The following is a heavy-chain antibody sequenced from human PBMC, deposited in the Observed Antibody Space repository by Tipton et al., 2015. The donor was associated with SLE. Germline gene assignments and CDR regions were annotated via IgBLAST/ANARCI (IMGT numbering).Heavy chain of an antibody. CDR1: GFTFSSYW. D-gene: IGHD1-26*01. Sequence: GSLRLSCAASGFTFSSYWMSWVRQAPGKGLEWVANIKQDGSEKYYVDSVKGRLTISRDNAKNSLYLQMNSLRAEDTAVYYCARETYSGTLFDYWGQGTLVTVSS. CDR2: IKQDGSEK. CDR3: ARETYSGTLFDY. V-gene: IGHV3-7*01. J-gene: IGHJ4*02.